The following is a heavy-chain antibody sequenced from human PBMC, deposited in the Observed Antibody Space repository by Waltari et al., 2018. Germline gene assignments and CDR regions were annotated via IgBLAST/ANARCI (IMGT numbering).Heavy chain of an antibody. J-gene: IGHJ5*02. V-gene: IGHV4-4*02. CDR1: GASMSSSHL. CDR2: IYYTGTT. D-gene: IGHD1-26*01. CDR3: ARGQLVGASLLDL. Sequence: QVRMQESGPGLVNPSEPLSLTCEISGASMSSSHLCIWLRQPPGQGLEWIGEIYYTGTTVYNPSLKNRVNISVDKSNNKFSLRLTSVTAADTAVYFCARGQLVGASLLDLWGQGTLVTVSS.